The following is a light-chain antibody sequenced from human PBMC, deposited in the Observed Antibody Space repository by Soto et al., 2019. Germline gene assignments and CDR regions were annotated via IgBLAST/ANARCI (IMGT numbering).Light chain of an antibody. V-gene: IGKV3-11*01. CDR3: QQRRNWPPIT. CDR2: DAS. J-gene: IGKJ5*01. CDR1: QSVSSY. Sequence: EIVLTQSPATLSLSPGERATLSCRASQSVSSYLAWYQQKPGQAPRLLIYDASNRATGIPARFSGSGSGTDVTLTSSGLEPEDFAVYYCQQRRNWPPITLGHGTRLDIK.